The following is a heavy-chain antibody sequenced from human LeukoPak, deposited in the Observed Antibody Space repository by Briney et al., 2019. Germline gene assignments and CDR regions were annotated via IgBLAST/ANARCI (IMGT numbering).Heavy chain of an antibody. Sequence: SETLSLTCTVSGGSISSYYWSWIRQPPGRGLEWIGYIYYSGSTNYNPSLKSRVTISVDTSKNQFSLKLSSVTAADTAVYYCAKNIGWAFGYWGQGILVTVSS. CDR2: IYYSGST. V-gene: IGHV4-59*08. D-gene: IGHD1-26*01. J-gene: IGHJ4*02. CDR3: AKNIGWAFGY. CDR1: GGSISSYY.